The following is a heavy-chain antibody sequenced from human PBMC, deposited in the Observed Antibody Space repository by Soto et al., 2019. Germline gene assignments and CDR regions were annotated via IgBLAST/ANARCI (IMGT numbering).Heavy chain of an antibody. CDR2: IIPIFGTA. CDR3: AGGVAMVWGFNYYYYGMDV. J-gene: IGHJ6*02. V-gene: IGHV1-69*13. CDR1: GVTLSSYA. Sequence: SVEISCKASGVTLSSYAISWVRQAPGQGLEWIGGIIPIFGTANYAQKFQGRVTITADESTSTAYMELSSLRSEDTAMYYCAGGVAMVWGFNYYYYGMDVWGQGSTVTVSS. D-gene: IGHD3-10*01.